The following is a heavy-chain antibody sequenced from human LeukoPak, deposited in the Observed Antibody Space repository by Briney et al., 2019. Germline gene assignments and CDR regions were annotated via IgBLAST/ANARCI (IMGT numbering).Heavy chain of an antibody. J-gene: IGHJ4*02. D-gene: IGHD2-2*01. CDR3: AKLLGYCSSTSCPFDY. Sequence: GGSLRLXCAASGFTFSSYAMSWVRQAPGKGLEWVSAISGSGGSTYYADSVKGRFTISRDNSKNTLYLQMNSLRAEDTAVYYCAKLLGYCSSTSCPFDYWGQGTLVTVSS. V-gene: IGHV3-23*01. CDR1: GFTFSSYA. CDR2: ISGSGGST.